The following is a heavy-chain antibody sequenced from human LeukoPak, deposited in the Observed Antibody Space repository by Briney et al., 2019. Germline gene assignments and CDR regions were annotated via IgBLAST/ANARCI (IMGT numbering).Heavy chain of an antibody. J-gene: IGHJ4*02. D-gene: IGHD3-10*01. CDR2: ISSNGGST. Sequence: GGSLRLSCAASGFTFSSYAMHWVRQAPWKGLEYVSAISSNGGSTYYANSVKGRFTISRDNSKNTLYLQMGSLRAEDMAVYYCARDNRGHGSGTFDYWGQGTLVTVSS. CDR1: GFTFSSYA. V-gene: IGHV3-64*01. CDR3: ARDNRGHGSGTFDY.